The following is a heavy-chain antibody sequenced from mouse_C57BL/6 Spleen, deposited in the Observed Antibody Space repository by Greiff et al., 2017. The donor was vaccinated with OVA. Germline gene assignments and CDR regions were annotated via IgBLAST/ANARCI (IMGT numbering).Heavy chain of an antibody. CDR1: GFTFSSYA. J-gene: IGHJ3*01. D-gene: IGHD3-1*01. CDR3: ARDGSSGVGAY. CDR2: ISDGGSYT. V-gene: IGHV5-4*01. Sequence: EVKLQESGGGLVKPGGSLKLSCAASGFTFSSYAMSWVRQTPEKRLEWVATISDGGSYTYYPDNVKGRFTNSRDNAKNNLYLQMSHLKSEDTAMYYCARDGSSGVGAYWGQGTLVTVSA.